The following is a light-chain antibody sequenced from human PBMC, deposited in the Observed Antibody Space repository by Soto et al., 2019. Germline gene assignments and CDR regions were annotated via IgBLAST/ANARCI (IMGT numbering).Light chain of an antibody. CDR3: QHYSGERAT. Sequence: DILLTQSPSTLSASVGDRVTISCRASQSINKWLAWYQHKPGKAPNLLIYEVSTLHSGVPSRFRGSGSGTEFTLTISSLRPADFETYYCQHYSGERATLGRGTQVDI. J-gene: IGKJ4*01. V-gene: IGKV1-5*03. CDR1: QSINKW. CDR2: EVS.